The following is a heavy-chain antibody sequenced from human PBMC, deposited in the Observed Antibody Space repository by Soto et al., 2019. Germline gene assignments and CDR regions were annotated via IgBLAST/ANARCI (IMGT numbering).Heavy chain of an antibody. CDR2: IYYSGST. CDR3: ARGQYYYDSSGYWEWFDP. J-gene: IGHJ5*02. V-gene: IGHV4-30-4*01. Sequence: PSETLSLTCTVSGGSISSGDYYWSWIRQPPGKGLEWIGYIYYSGSTYYNPSPKSRVTISVDTSKNQFSLKLSSVTAADTAVYYCARGQYYYDSSGYWEWFDPWGQGILVTVSS. CDR1: GGSISSGDYY. D-gene: IGHD3-22*01.